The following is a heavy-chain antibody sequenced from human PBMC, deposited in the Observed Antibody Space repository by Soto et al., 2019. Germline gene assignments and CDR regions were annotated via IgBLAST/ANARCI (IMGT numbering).Heavy chain of an antibody. CDR2: ISYDGSNK. CDR3: AKVMGVRGVTSGADY. Sequence: QVQLVDSGGGVVQPGRSLRLSCAASGFTFSSFGMHWVRQAPAKGLEWVAVISYDGSNKYYADSVKGRFTISRDNSTNTLYMQMNSLRAEDTAVYYCAKVMGVRGVTSGADYWGQGTLVNVSS. J-gene: IGHJ4*02. V-gene: IGHV3-30*18. D-gene: IGHD3-10*01. CDR1: GFTFSSFG.